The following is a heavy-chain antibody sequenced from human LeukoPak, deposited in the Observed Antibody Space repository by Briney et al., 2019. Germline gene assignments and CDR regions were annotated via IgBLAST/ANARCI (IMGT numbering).Heavy chain of an antibody. Sequence: GGTLRLSCAASGFTFSSYGMSWVRQAPGKGLEWVSGISGSGGSTYYADSVKGRFTISRDNAKNSLYLQMNSLRAEDTAVYYCARERGGYDLRYYYYYMDVWGKGTTVTISS. CDR3: ARERGGYDLRYYYYYMDV. D-gene: IGHD5-12*01. CDR1: GFTFSSYG. V-gene: IGHV3-23*01. CDR2: ISGSGGST. J-gene: IGHJ6*03.